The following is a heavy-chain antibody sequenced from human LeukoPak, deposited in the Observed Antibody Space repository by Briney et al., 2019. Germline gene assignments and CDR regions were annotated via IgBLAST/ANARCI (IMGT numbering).Heavy chain of an antibody. CDR1: GGSISSGGYY. CDR2: IYYSGST. CDR3: ARCYSDALHAFDI. D-gene: IGHD2-15*01. V-gene: IGHV4-31*03. Sequence: PSETLSLTCTFSGGSISSGGYYWSWIHQHPGKGLEWIGYIYYSGSTYYNPSLKSRVTISVDTSKNQFSLRLSSVAAADTAVYYCARCYSDALHAFDIWGQGTMVTVSS. J-gene: IGHJ3*02.